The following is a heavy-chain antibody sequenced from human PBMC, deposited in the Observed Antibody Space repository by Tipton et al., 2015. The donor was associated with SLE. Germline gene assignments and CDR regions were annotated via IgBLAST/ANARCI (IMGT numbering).Heavy chain of an antibody. V-gene: IGHV3-11*06. CDR2: ISSSSSYT. Sequence: SLRLSCAASGFTFSDYYMSWIRQAPGKGLEWVSYISSSSSYTNYADSVKGRFTIPRDNAKNSLYLQMNSLRAEDTAVYYCARDRAVAGTGGYYFDYWGQGTLVTVSS. CDR1: GFTFSDYY. CDR3: ARDRAVAGTGGYYFDY. D-gene: IGHD6-19*01. J-gene: IGHJ4*02.